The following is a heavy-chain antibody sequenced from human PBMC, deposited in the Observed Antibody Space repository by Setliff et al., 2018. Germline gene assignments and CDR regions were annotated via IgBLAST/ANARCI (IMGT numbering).Heavy chain of an antibody. J-gene: IGHJ4*02. V-gene: IGHV3-23*01. CDR2: MSASGTST. CDR3: AKDTYYYDSSGYYVFDY. Sequence: PGGSLRLSCATSGFTFSSYAMSWVRQAPGKGLEWVSAMSASGTSTYHADSVKGRFTISGDNSKNTLHLQMNSLRVEDTAVYYCAKDTYYYDSSGYYVFDYWGQGTLVTVSS. D-gene: IGHD3-22*01. CDR1: GFTFSSYA.